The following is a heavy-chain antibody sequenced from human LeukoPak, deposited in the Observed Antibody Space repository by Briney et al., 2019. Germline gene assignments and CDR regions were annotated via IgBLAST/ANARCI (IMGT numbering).Heavy chain of an antibody. CDR3: ARDRHSSGWPNYYYGMDV. Sequence: PSETLSLTCTVSGGSISSHYWSWIRQPAGKGLEWIGRIYTSGSTNYNPSLKSRVTMSVDTSKNQFSLKLSSVTAADTAVYYCARDRHSSGWPNYYYGMDVWGQGTTVTVSS. V-gene: IGHV4-4*07. CDR2: IYTSGST. J-gene: IGHJ6*02. CDR1: GGSISSHY. D-gene: IGHD6-19*01.